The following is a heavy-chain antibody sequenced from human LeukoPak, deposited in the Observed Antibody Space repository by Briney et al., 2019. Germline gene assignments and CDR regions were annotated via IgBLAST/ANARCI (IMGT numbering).Heavy chain of an antibody. V-gene: IGHV3-33*01. CDR3: ARTGGRGIASAYDY. CDR1: GFTFSSYG. J-gene: IGHJ4*02. D-gene: IGHD3-10*01. Sequence: GGSLRLSCAASGFTFSSYGIHWVRQAPGKGLEWVAVIWYDGINKYYADSVKGRFTISRDNSKNTLYPQMNSLRAEDTAVYYCARTGGRGIASAYDYWGQGTLVTVSS. CDR2: IWYDGINK.